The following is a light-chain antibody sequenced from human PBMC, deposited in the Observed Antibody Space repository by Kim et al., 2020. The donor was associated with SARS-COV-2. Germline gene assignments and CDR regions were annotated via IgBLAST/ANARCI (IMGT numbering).Light chain of an antibody. CDR3: GADHGSGSNFVYV. J-gene: IGLJ1*01. CDR1: SGYSNYK. CDR2: VGTGGIVG. Sequence: CTLSSGYSNYKVDWYQERPGKGPRFVMRVGTGGIVGSKGDGIPDRFSVLGSGLNRYLTIKNIQEEDESDYHCGADHGSGSNFVYVFGTGTKVTVL. V-gene: IGLV9-49*01.